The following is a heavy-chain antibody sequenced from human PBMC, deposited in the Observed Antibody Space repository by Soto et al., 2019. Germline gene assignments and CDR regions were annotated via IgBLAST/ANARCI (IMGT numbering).Heavy chain of an antibody. CDR3: ARYIPGVRYYGMDV. V-gene: IGHV3-23*01. CDR1: GFTFSSYA. Sequence: EVQLLESGGGLVQPGGSLRLSCAASGFTFSSYAMKWVRQAPGKXLEWVSLIGESGTPTYYADSVKGRFTISRDNSGNTLFLEMYSLRAEDTAVYYCARYIPGVRYYGMDVWGQGTTVTVSS. J-gene: IGHJ6*02. D-gene: IGHD2-2*01. CDR2: IGESGTPT.